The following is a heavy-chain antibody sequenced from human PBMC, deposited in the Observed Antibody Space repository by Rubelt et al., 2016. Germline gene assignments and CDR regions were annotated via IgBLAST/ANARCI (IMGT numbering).Heavy chain of an antibody. CDR3: AREDLTWYFDR. J-gene: IGHJ2*01. CDR2: MKQDGGEM. CDR1: EFRFSNYW. V-gene: IGHV3-7*01. D-gene: IGHD4/OR15-4a*01. Sequence: EVQLVESGGGLVQPGGSLRLSCSASEFRFSNYWMSWVRQAPGKGLEWVANMKQDGGEMHYVDSVKGRFTISRDNAKNSLYLQMNSLRVEDTAVYYCAREDLTWYFDRWGRGTPVTVSS.